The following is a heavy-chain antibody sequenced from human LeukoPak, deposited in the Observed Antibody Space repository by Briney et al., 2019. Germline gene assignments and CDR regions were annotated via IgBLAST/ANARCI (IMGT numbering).Heavy chain of an antibody. J-gene: IGHJ4*02. CDR2: IYSGGST. Sequence: GGSLRLSCAASGFTVSSNYMSWVRQAPGKGLEWVSVIYSGGSTYYADSVKGRFTISRGNSKNTLYLQMNSLRAEDTAVYYCARGLSGDCYDYWGQGTPVTVSS. D-gene: IGHD2-8*02. CDR3: ARGLSGDCYDY. V-gene: IGHV3-53*01. CDR1: GFTVSSNY.